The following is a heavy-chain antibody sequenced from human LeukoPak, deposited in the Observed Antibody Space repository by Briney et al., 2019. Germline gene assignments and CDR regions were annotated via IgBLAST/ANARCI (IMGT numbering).Heavy chain of an antibody. CDR3: VRDQYCASSSCPGAFDL. CDR2: IKSKTDGGTT. D-gene: IGHD2-2*01. V-gene: IGHV3-15*01. J-gene: IGHJ3*01. CDR1: GFSINYDW. Sequence: GGSLRLSCAASGFSINYDWMSWVRQAPGKGLEWVGRIKSKTDGGTTGYAAPVKGRFTISRDDSRNTLYLQMSSLKSEDTAVYYCVRDQYCASSSCPGAFDLWGQGTVVTVSS.